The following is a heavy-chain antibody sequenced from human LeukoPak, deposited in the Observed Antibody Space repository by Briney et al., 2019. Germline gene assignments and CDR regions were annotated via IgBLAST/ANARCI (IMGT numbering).Heavy chain of an antibody. D-gene: IGHD1-1*01. V-gene: IGHV1-69*13. CDR2: IIPIFGTA. CDR1: GGTSSSYA. CDR3: ARGLTTTSDYFYY. J-gene: IGHJ4*02. Sequence: SVNVSCKASGGTSSSYAISWVRQAPGQALEWRGGIIPIFGTADYAQKFQGRVTITADESTSTAYVELSRLRSQDTAVYYCARGLTTTSDYFYYWGEGTLVTVSS.